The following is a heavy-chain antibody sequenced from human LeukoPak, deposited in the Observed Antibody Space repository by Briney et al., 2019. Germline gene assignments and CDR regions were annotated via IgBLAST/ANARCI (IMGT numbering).Heavy chain of an antibody. D-gene: IGHD6-13*01. Sequence: GASVKVSCKASGYTFTSYYMHWVRQAPGQGLEWMGWINPNNGGTNYAQKFQGRVTMTRGTSISTAYMELSRLTSDDTAMYYCARGSSSWYVGPPLDCWGQGTPVTVSS. CDR1: GYTFTSYY. CDR3: ARGSSSWYVGPPLDC. CDR2: INPNNGGT. J-gene: IGHJ4*02. V-gene: IGHV1-2*02.